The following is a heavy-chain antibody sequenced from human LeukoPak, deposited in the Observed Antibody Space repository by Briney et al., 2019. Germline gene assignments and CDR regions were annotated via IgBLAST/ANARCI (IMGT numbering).Heavy chain of an antibody. V-gene: IGHV3-74*01. Sequence: GGSLRLSCAASGFTFSRYSMNWVRQAPGKGLVWVSHINSDGRIINYADSVKGRFTISRDNAKNTLYLQMNSLRVEDTAVYYCARGRGWYFDLWGRGTLVTVSS. CDR2: INSDGRII. D-gene: IGHD3-10*01. CDR3: ARGRGWYFDL. CDR1: GFTFSRYS. J-gene: IGHJ2*01.